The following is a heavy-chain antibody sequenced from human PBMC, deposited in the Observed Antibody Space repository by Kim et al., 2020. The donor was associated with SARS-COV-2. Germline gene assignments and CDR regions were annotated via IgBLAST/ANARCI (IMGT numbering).Heavy chain of an antibody. CDR1: GDSVSSNSTA. J-gene: IGHJ1*01. V-gene: IGHV6-1*01. Sequence: SHTLSLTRVISGDSVSSNSTAWNWLRQSPSRGLEWLGRTYYRSKWFNDYAVSVQSRVTIKPDTSKNHFSLQLTSVTPEDTAVYYCAREGPSAAGAEYFQFWGQGTLVTVSS. CDR3: AREGPSAAGAEYFQF. D-gene: IGHD6-13*01. CDR2: TYYRSKWFN.